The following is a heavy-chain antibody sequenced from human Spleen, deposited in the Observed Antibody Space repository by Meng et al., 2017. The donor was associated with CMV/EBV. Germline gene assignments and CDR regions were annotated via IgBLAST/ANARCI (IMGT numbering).Heavy chain of an antibody. D-gene: IGHD3-16*02. CDR1: GFTFSSYS. V-gene: IGHV3-23*01. CDR3: AKDGPDYVWGSYRPSYYYDGMDV. Sequence: GESLKISCAASGFTFSSYSMNWVRRAPGKGREWVSAISGSGGSTYDADSVKGRFTISRDNSKNTLYLQMNSLRAEDTAVYYCAKDGPDYVWGSYRPSYYYDGMDVWGQGTTVTVSS. J-gene: IGHJ6*02. CDR2: ISGSGGST.